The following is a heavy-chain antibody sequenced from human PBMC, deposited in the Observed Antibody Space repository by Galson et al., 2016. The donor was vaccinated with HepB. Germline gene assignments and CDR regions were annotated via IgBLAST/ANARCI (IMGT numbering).Heavy chain of an antibody. J-gene: IGHJ4*02. D-gene: IGHD3-16*01. CDR2: INDTSNTI. CDR3: ARDVRARGGFAD. CDR1: GFRFSDYD. Sequence: SLRLSCAASGFRFSDYDMRWIRQAPGKGLEWVSYINDTSNTIDYADSVRGRFTISRDTAKNSLFLQMNSLRSEDTAVYYCARDVRARGGFADWGQGTLVTVSS. V-gene: IGHV3-11*01.